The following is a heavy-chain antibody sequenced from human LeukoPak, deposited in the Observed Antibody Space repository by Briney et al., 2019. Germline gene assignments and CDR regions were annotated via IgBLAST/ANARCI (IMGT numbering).Heavy chain of an antibody. J-gene: IGHJ4*02. CDR2: INPNSGGT. V-gene: IGHV1-2*02. CDR3: ARGSYDFWSGYDY. CDR1: GYTFTGYY. Sequence: EASVKVSCKASGYTFTGYYMHWVRQAPGRGLEWMGWINPNSGGTNYAQKFQGRVTMTRDTSTSTVYMELSSLRSEDTAVYYCARGSYDFWSGYDYWGQGTLVTVSS. D-gene: IGHD3-3*01.